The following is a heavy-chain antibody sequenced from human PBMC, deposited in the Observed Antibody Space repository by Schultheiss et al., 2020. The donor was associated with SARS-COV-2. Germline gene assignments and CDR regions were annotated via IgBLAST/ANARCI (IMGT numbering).Heavy chain of an antibody. CDR2: IYTSGST. Sequence: SQTLSLTCTVSGGSISSYYWSWIRQPPGKGLEWIGRIYTSGSTNYNPSLKSRVTISVDNSKNQLSLKLTSVTAADTAVYYCARRIVVGNFDYWGQGTLVTVSS. CDR1: GGSISSYY. D-gene: IGHD3-22*01. V-gene: IGHV4-4*07. J-gene: IGHJ4*02. CDR3: ARRIVVGNFDY.